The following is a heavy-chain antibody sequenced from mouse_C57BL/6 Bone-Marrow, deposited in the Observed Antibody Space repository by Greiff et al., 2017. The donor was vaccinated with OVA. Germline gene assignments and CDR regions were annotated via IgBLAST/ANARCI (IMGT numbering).Heavy chain of an antibody. CDR1: GFSLTSYG. CDR2: IWSGGST. Sequence: QVQLKESGPGLVQPSQSLSITCTVSGFSLTSYGVHWVRQSPGKGLEWLGVIWSGGSTDYNAAFISRLSISKDNSKSQVFFKMNSLQADDTAIYYCARNQDYPYWYFDVWGTGTTVTVSS. CDR3: ARNQDYPYWYFDV. D-gene: IGHD5-5*01. V-gene: IGHV2-2*01. J-gene: IGHJ1*03.